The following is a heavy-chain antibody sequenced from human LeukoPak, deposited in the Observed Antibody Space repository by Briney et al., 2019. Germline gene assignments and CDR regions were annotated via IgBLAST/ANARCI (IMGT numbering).Heavy chain of an antibody. V-gene: IGHV3-23*01. J-gene: IGHJ6*02. CDR1: GFAFSSYA. CDR3: ARDSADVDTAMVSYYYYGMDV. Sequence: PGGSLRLSCAASGFAFSSYAMSWVRQAPGKGLEWVSGISYSGDSTHYADSVKGRVTISRDNSKNTLYLQMNSLRAEDTAVYYCARDSADVDTAMVSYYYYGMDVWGQGTTVTVSS. D-gene: IGHD5-18*01. CDR2: ISYSGDST.